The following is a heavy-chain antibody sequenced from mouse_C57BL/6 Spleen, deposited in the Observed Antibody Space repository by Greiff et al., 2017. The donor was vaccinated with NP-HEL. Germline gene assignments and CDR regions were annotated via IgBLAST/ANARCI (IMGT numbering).Heavy chain of an antibody. Sequence: EVQGVESGGGLVKPGGSLKLSCAASGFTFSSYAMSWVRQTPEKRLEWVATISDGGSYTYYPDNVKGRFTISRDNAKNNLYLQMSHLKSEDTAMYYCARTGSLLLRFDYWGQGTTLTVSS. CDR1: GFTFSSYA. J-gene: IGHJ2*01. CDR2: ISDGGSYT. V-gene: IGHV5-4*01. CDR3: ARTGSLLLRFDY. D-gene: IGHD1-1*01.